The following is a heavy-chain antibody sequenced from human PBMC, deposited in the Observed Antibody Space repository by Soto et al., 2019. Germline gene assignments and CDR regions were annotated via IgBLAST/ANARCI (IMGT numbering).Heavy chain of an antibody. CDR2: INYDGYS. V-gene: IGHV4-59*08. CDR3: SRHGFGPLHGLVDV. CDR1: GGSITNYY. Sequence: QVQLQESGPGLVKPSETLSLTCTVSGGSITNYYCSWFRQPPGKGLEWIGYINYDGYSAYNLSLKTXVXXSMAASKTQFSLMLESVTATDTAVYYCSRHGFGPLHGLVDVWGPGTTVIVSS. J-gene: IGHJ6*02. D-gene: IGHD3-10*01.